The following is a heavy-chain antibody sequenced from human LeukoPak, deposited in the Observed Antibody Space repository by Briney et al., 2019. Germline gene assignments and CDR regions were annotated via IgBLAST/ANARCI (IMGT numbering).Heavy chain of an antibody. Sequence: PGGSLRLSCAGSGFTFGSYAMTWVRLAPGKGLEWVSGISGSGDSTYYADSGKGRFTISRDNSKNTVYLQMNSLRAEDTAVYYCAKDGEDCGGNCYLVHYWGQGTLVTVSS. V-gene: IGHV3-23*01. D-gene: IGHD2-21*01. CDR1: GFTFGSYA. J-gene: IGHJ4*02. CDR3: AKDGEDCGGNCYLVHY. CDR2: ISGSGDST.